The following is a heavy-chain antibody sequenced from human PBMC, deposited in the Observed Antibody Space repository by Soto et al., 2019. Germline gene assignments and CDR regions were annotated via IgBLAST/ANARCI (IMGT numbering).Heavy chain of an antibody. CDR3: TRSIGSGGVMGGFDY. J-gene: IGHJ4*02. V-gene: IGHV1-69*01. Sequence: QVQLVQSGAEVRKPGSAVRVSCKASGGTFKMNAMNWVRQAPGQGLEWMAGIIPIFDTPRYAQKFQGRVTITVDESTTTAYMELSSLRSEDTATYYCTRSIGSGGVMGGFDYWGQGTLVTVAS. CDR2: IIPIFDTP. CDR1: GGTFKMNA. D-gene: IGHD3-16*01.